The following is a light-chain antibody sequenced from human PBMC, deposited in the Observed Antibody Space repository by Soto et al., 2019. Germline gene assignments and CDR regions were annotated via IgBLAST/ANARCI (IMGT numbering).Light chain of an antibody. CDR2: GAS. V-gene: IGKV3-20*01. CDR3: QQYGSSSWT. CDR1: QSVSSSY. Sequence: EIVLTQSPGTLSLSPGERAILSCRGSQSVSSSYLAWYLQKPGQAPRLLIYGASSRATGIPDRFSGSGSGTDFTLTISRLEPEDFAVYYCQQYGSSSWTFGQGTKVEIK. J-gene: IGKJ1*01.